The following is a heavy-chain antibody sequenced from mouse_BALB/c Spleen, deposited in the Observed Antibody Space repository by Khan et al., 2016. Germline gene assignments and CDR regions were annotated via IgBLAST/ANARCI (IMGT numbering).Heavy chain of an antibody. D-gene: IGHD2-4*01. J-gene: IGHJ3*01. Sequence: VQLKESGAELVKPGASVKLSCTASGFNIKDTYMHWVKQRPEQGLEWIGRIDPANGNTKYDPKFQGTATITADTSSNTAYLQLSSLTSEDTGVYYCSRSPYDYDVGFAYWGQGTLVTVSA. V-gene: IGHV14-3*02. CDR3: SRSPYDYDVGFAY. CDR1: GFNIKDTY. CDR2: IDPANGNT.